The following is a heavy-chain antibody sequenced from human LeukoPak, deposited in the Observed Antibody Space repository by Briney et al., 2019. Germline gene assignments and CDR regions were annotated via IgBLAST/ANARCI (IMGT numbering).Heavy chain of an antibody. CDR2: IIPILGIA. J-gene: IGHJ3*02. CDR3: ALPAVMAAIHDKNAFDI. CDR1: GGTFSSYA. V-gene: IGHV1-69*04. Sequence: ASVKVSCKASGGTFSSYAISWVRQAPGQGLEWMGRIIPILGIANYAQKFQGRVTITADKSTSTAYMELSSLRSEDTAVYYCALPAVMAAIHDKNAFDIWGQGTMVTVSS. D-gene: IGHD2-2*01.